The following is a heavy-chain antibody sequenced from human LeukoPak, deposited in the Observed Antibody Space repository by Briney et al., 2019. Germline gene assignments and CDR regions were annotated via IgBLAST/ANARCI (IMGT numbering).Heavy chain of an antibody. V-gene: IGHV3-21*01. Sequence: GGSLRLSCAASRFSFRSFAMSWVRQAPGKGLEWVSSISGSSSYIYYTDSVKGRFTISRDNAKNSLYLQMNSLRAEDTAVYYCARDRSNVAATDGWFDPWGQGTLVTVSS. CDR3: ARDRSNVAATDGWFDP. CDR1: RFSFRSFA. CDR2: ISGSSSYI. D-gene: IGHD6-13*01. J-gene: IGHJ5*02.